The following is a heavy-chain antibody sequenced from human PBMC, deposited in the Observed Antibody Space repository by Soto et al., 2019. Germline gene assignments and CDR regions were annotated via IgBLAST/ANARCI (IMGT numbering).Heavy chain of an antibody. V-gene: IGHV3-23*01. CDR1: EFTFSGDD. Sequence: GGSLRLSCAASEFTFSGDDRNWVFQAPGKGLEWVSGISASGGSTHYADSVKGRFTISRDNSKNTLYLQMNSLRAEDTAVYYCTKEPTASVNCDYWGQGTLVTVSS. CDR2: ISASGGST. J-gene: IGHJ4*02. CDR3: TKEPTASVNCDY. D-gene: IGHD4-17*01.